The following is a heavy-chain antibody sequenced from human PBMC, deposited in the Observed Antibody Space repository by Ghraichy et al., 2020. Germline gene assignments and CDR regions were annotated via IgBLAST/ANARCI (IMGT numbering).Heavy chain of an antibody. J-gene: IGHJ6*02. CDR1: GFTFSRYA. CDR2: ISGGGDST. D-gene: IGHD2-15*01. Sequence: LSLTCVDSGFTFSRYAMSWVRQAPGKGLEWVSTISGGGDSTYYADSVKGRFTISRDNSKNTVYLHMNSLRANDTALYFCAKDIRICSDGICYSHYYYGMGVWGQGTTVTVSS. CDR3: AKDIRICSDGICYSHYYYGMGV. V-gene: IGHV3-23*01.